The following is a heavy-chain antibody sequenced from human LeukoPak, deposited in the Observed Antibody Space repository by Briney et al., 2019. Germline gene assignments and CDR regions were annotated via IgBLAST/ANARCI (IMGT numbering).Heavy chain of an antibody. CDR1: GGSISSYY. D-gene: IGHD3-10*01. J-gene: IGHJ4*02. Sequence: SETLSLTCTVSGGSISSYYWSWIRQPPGKGLEWIGYIYYSGSTNYNPSLKSRVTISVDTSKNQFSLKLSSVTAADTAVYYCARHVRHYYGSGSYGRSRHFDYWGQGTLVTVSS. CDR2: IYYSGST. V-gene: IGHV4-59*08. CDR3: ARHVRHYYGSGSYGRSRHFDY.